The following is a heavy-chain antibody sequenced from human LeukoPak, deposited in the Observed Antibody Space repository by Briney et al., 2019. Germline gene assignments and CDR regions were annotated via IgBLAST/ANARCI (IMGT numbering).Heavy chain of an antibody. D-gene: IGHD5-12*01. V-gene: IGHV5-51*01. CDR1: GYRFTNFW. CDR2: IYPGDSNT. J-gene: IGHJ4*02. Sequence: GESLKISCKRSGYRFTNFWIGWVRQMPGKGLEWMGIIYPGDSNTRYSPSFQGQVTISADKSISTAYLQWSSLKASDTAMYYCARRGGYSGYDSSDYWGQGTLVTVSS. CDR3: ARRGGYSGYDSSDY.